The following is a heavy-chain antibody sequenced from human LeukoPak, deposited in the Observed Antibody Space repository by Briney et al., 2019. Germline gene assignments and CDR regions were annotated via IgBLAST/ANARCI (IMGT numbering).Heavy chain of an antibody. D-gene: IGHD5-12*01. CDR3: AKDLVRGGYDDY. J-gene: IGHJ4*02. Sequence: GGSLRLSCATSRFTLSSYSMNWVRRAPGKGLEWVSAISGSGGSTYYADSVKGRFTISRDNSKNTLYLQMNSLRAEDTAVYYCAKDLVRGGYDDYWGQGTLVTVSS. V-gene: IGHV3-23*01. CDR2: ISGSGGST. CDR1: RFTLSSYS.